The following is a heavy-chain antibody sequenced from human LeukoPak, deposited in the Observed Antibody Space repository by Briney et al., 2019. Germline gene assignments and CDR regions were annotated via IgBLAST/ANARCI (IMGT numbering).Heavy chain of an antibody. CDR1: GFTFSSYG. CDR3: AKLTSGSGTYGAFDY. V-gene: IGHV3-23*01. CDR2: IRGSGDIT. J-gene: IGHJ4*02. Sequence: ETGGSLRLSCAASGFTFSSYGMSWVRQAPGKWLEWVSGIRGSGDITFYADSVKGRFTISRDNSKNTLYLQMNSLRAEDTAVYYCAKLTSGSGTYGAFDYWGQGTLVTVSS. D-gene: IGHD3-10*01.